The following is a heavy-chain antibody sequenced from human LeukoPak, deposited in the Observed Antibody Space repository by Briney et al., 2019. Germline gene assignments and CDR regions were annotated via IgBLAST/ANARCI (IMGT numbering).Heavy chain of an antibody. Sequence: SETLSLTCAVSGGSISSSNWWSWVRQPPGEGLEWIGEIYHSGSTYYNPSLKSRVTISVDTSKNQFSLKLSSVTAADTAVYYCAREYSSSSWNYYYYMDVWGKGTTVTVSS. CDR3: AREYSSSSWNYYYYMDV. CDR2: IYHSGST. J-gene: IGHJ6*03. CDR1: GGSISSSNW. D-gene: IGHD6-6*01. V-gene: IGHV4-4*02.